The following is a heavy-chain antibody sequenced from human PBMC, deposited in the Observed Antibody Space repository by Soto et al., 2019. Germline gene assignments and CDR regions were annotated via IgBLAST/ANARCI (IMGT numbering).Heavy chain of an antibody. Sequence: SETLSLTCTVSGGSISSYYWSWIRQPPGKGLEWIGYIYYSGSTNYNPSLKSRVTISVDTSTNQFSLKLSSVTAADTAVYYCARDRGDDSSCYYYYYGMDVWGQGTTGTVSS. J-gene: IGHJ6*01. CDR3: ARDRGDDSSCYYYYYGMDV. CDR2: IYYSGST. D-gene: IGHD3-22*01. V-gene: IGHV4-59*01. CDR1: GGSISSYY.